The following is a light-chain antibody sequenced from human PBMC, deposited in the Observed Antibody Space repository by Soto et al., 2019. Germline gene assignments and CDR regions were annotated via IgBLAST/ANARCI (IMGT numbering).Light chain of an antibody. Sequence: QSALTQPASVSGSPGQSITISCTGTSSDVGGYNYVSWYQQHPGQAPKLMIYDVSNRPSGVSNRFSGSKSGNTASLTISGLQAEDEADYYCSSYTSSSNLVVFGGGTKLTVL. CDR2: DVS. J-gene: IGLJ2*01. CDR1: SSDVGGYNY. V-gene: IGLV2-14*01. CDR3: SSYTSSSNLVV.